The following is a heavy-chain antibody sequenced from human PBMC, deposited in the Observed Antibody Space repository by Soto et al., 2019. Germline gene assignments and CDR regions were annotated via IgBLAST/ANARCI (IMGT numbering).Heavy chain of an antibody. CDR3: ARGLYDFWSGRAGGWFDP. V-gene: IGHV3-66*01. CDR2: IYSGGST. D-gene: IGHD3-3*01. CDR1: GFTVSSNY. J-gene: IGHJ5*02. Sequence: GGSLRLSCAASGFTVSSNYMSWVRQAPGKGLEWVSVIYSGGSTYYADSVKGRFTISRDNSKNTLYLQMNSLRAEDTAVYYCARGLYDFWSGRAGGWFDPWGQGTLVTVSS.